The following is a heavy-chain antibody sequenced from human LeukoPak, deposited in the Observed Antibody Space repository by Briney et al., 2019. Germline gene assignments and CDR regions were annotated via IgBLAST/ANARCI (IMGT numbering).Heavy chain of an antibody. J-gene: IGHJ4*02. CDR1: GFSFTTYW. V-gene: IGHV3-7*01. CDR3: AKLAKYFYGSETYYFFEH. Sequence: PGGSLRLSCAASGFSFTTYWMSWVRQAPGKGLEWVANIKQDGTEKSYADSVKGRFTISRDNAKNSLYLQMNTLRVEDTAVYYCAKLAKYFYGSETYYFFEHWGQGTPVTASS. CDR2: IKQDGTEK. D-gene: IGHD3-10*01.